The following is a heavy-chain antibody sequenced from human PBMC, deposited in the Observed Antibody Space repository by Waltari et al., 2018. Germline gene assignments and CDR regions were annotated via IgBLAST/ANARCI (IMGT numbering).Heavy chain of an antibody. CDR1: GGSISSYY. D-gene: IGHD3-3*01. Sequence: QVQLQESGPGLVKPSETLSLTCTVSGGSISSYYWSWIRQPAGKGLEWIGRIYTGGSTTSNPSLRGGVTRSEDRSKTQFSRRLGSLTAANPAVYYCGRVTSTTSDFWSGRNFDLWGRGTLVTVSS. CDR2: IYTGGST. J-gene: IGHJ2*01. V-gene: IGHV4-4*07. CDR3: GRVTSTTSDFWSGRNFDL.